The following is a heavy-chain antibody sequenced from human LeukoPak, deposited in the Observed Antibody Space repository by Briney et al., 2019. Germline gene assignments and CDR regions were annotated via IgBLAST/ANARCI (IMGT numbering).Heavy chain of an antibody. D-gene: IGHD3-10*01. Sequence: GGSLRLSFAASGFIFSDYYMTWIRQAPGKGLEWVSYISSSGSITYYADSVKGRFTISRDNAKNSLYLEMNSLRDDDTAVYFSARTGGAGSPSDTWGQGTLVTVSS. V-gene: IGHV3-11*01. J-gene: IGHJ5*02. CDR3: ARTGGAGSPSDT. CDR2: ISSSGSIT. CDR1: GFIFSDYY.